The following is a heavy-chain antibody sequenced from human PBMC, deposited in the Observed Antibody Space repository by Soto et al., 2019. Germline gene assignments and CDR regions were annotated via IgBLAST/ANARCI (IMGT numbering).Heavy chain of an antibody. V-gene: IGHV4-34*01. CDR1: GASFIGYQ. CDR2: INDSGNI. J-gene: IGHJ6*03. CDR3: ARGLIVWFGELSRRGGHYYYMDV. Sequence: SETLSVTCAVYGASFIGYQWTWIRQTPWKGLEWIGEINDSGNINYNPSLKSRVTISLDTPKKQISLKLSSVTAADSAVYYCARGLIVWFGELSRRGGHYYYMDVWGKGTTVTVSS. D-gene: IGHD3-10*01.